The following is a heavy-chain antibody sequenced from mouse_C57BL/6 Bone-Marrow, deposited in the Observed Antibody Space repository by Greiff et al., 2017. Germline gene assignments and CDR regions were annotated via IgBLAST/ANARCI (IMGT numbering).Heavy chain of an antibody. CDR2: IDPSDSYT. CDR3: ARSGYGSSPYYFDY. CDR1: GYTFTSYW. V-gene: IGHV1-69*01. Sequence: QVQLQQPGAELVMPGASVKLSCKASGYTFTSYWMHWVKQRPGQGLEWIGEIDPSDSYTNYNRKFKGKSTLTVDKSSSTAYMQLSSLTSEDSAVXYYARSGYGSSPYYFDYWGQGTTLTVSS. J-gene: IGHJ2*01. D-gene: IGHD1-1*01.